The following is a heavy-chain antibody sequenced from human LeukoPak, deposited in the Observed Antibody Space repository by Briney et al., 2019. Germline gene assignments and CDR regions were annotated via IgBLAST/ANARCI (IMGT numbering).Heavy chain of an antibody. Sequence: PSETLSLTCTVSGGPINKYYWGWIRQPPGKGLEWIGSIYHSGSTYYNPSLKSRVTISVDTSKNQFSLKLSSVTAADTAVYYCARDKNDYVDYWGQGTLVTVSS. J-gene: IGHJ4*02. V-gene: IGHV4-38-2*02. CDR3: ARDKNDYVDY. CDR2: IYHSGST. CDR1: GGPINKYY.